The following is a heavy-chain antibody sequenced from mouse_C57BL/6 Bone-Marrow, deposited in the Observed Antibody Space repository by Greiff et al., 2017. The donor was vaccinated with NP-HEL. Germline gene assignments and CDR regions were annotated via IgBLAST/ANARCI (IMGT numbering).Heavy chain of an antibody. D-gene: IGHD1-1*01. CDR1: GFNIKDDY. J-gene: IGHJ2*01. Sequence: VQLKESGAELVRPGASVKLSCTASGFNIKDDYMHWVKQRPEQGLEWIGWIDPENGDTEYASKFQGKATITADTSSNTAYLQLSSLTSEDTAVYYCTRGDYYGSSYLPGDYWGQGTTLTVSS. CDR2: IDPENGDT. CDR3: TRGDYYGSSYLPGDY. V-gene: IGHV14-4*01.